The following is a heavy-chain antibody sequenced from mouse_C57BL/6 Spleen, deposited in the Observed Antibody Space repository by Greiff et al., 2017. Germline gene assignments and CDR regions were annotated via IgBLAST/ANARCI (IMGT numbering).Heavy chain of an antibody. CDR1: GYTFTSYW. CDR3: ARLGGNYPYFDY. J-gene: IGHJ2*01. CDR2: IDPSDSYT. V-gene: IGHV1-50*01. D-gene: IGHD2-1*01. Sequence: QVPLQQPGAELVQPGASVKLSCKASGYTFTSYWMQWVKQRPGQGLEWIGEIDPSDSYTNYNQKFKGKATLTVDTASSTAYMQPSSLTSEDSAVYYCARLGGNYPYFDYWGQGTTLTVSS.